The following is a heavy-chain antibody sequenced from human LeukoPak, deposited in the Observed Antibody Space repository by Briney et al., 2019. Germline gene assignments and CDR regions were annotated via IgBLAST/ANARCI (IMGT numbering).Heavy chain of an antibody. CDR2: INGDGSST. J-gene: IGHJ4*02. D-gene: IGHD1-7*01. CDR3: ARGEYNWNYVFDY. CDR1: GFTFSSYW. V-gene: IGHV3-74*01. Sequence: PGGSLRLSCAASGFTFSSYWMHWVRQAPGKGLVLVSRINGDGSSTSYADSVKGRFTISRDNSKNTLYLQMNSLRAEDTAVYYCARGEYNWNYVFDYWGQGTLVTVSS.